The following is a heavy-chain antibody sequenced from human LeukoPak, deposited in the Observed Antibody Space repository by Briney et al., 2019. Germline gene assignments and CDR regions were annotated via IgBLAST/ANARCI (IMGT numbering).Heavy chain of an antibody. V-gene: IGHV4-4*02. CDR2: IYHSGST. J-gene: IGHJ5*02. Sequence: SETLSLTCAVSGGSISSNNWWSWVRQPPGKGLEWIGEIYHSGSTNYNPSLKSRVTISVDKSKNQFSLKLTSVTAADTAVYYCASRADYADYVGVWFDPWGQGTLVTVSS. D-gene: IGHD4-17*01. CDR1: GGSISSNNW. CDR3: ASRADYADYVGVWFDP.